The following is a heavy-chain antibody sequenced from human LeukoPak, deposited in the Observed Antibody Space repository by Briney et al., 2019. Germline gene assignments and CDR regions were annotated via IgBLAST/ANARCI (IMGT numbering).Heavy chain of an antibody. CDR3: ARVYSNYAGVYPFDY. CDR1: GYTFTGYY. Sequence: GASVKVSCKASGYTFTGYYMHWVRQAPGQGLEWMGWINPNSGGTNYAQKFQGRVTMTRDTSISTAYMELSRLRSDDTAVYYCARVYSNYAGVYPFDYWVQGTLVTVSS. J-gene: IGHJ4*02. CDR2: INPNSGGT. V-gene: IGHV1-2*02. D-gene: IGHD4-11*01.